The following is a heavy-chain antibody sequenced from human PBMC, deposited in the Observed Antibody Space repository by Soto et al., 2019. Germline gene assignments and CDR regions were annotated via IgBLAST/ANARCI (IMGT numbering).Heavy chain of an antibody. CDR3: AREGGNPFDY. CDR1: GFTFSNYG. V-gene: IGHV3-33*01. D-gene: IGHD3-16*01. CDR2: IWYDGSNK. Sequence: QVQLAESGGGVVQPGRSLGLSCAASGFTFSNYGMHWVRQAPGKGLEWVAVIWYDGSNKDYADSVKGRFTISRDNSKNTLYLQMNSLRAEDTAVYYCAREGGNPFDYWGQGTLVTVSS. J-gene: IGHJ4*02.